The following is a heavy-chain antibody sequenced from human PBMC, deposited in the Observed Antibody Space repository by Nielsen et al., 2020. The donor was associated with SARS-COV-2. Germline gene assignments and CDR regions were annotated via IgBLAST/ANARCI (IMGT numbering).Heavy chain of an antibody. V-gene: IGHV4-59*13. CDR2: IYYSGST. D-gene: IGHD6-13*01. Sequence: SETLSLTCTVYGGSFSGYYWSWIRQPPGKGLEWIGYIYYSGSTNYNPSLKSRVTISVDTSKNQFSLKLSSVTAADTAVYYCARVQPGIAAAGENGMDVWGQGATVTVSS. CDR3: ARVQPGIAAAGENGMDV. CDR1: GGSFSGYY. J-gene: IGHJ6*02.